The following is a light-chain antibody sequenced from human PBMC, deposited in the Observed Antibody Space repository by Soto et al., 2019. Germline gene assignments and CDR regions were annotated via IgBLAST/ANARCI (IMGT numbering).Light chain of an antibody. CDR3: YSYTSSSTVL. Sequence: ALTQPASVSGSPGQSITISCTGISSDVGGYNYVSWYQQHPGKAPKLMIYDVSNRRSGVSNRFSGSKSGNTASLTISGLQAEDEADYYCYSYTSSSTVLFGGGTKLTVL. V-gene: IGLV2-14*01. J-gene: IGLJ2*01. CDR2: DVS. CDR1: SSDVGGYNY.